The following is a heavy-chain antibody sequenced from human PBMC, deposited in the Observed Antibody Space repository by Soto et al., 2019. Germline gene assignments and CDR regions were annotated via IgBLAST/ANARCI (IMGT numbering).Heavy chain of an antibody. V-gene: IGHV1-18*01. CDR1: GYTFTIYG. CDR3: ARGSPGIAAAGLPIDY. J-gene: IGHJ4*02. CDR2: ISANNGNT. D-gene: IGHD6-13*01. Sequence: ASVKVSCKASGYTFTIYGISWVRQAPGQGLEWMGWISANNGNTNYAQKLQGRVTMTTDTSTSTAYMELSSLRSEDTAVYYCARGSPGIAAAGLPIDYWGQGTLVTVSS.